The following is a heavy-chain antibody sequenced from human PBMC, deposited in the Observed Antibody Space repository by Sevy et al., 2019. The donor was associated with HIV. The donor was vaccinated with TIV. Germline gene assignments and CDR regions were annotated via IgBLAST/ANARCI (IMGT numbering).Heavy chain of an antibody. CDR3: AKTGYSSSWYYFDY. J-gene: IGHJ4*02. V-gene: IGHV3-23*01. Sequence: GGSLRLSCAASGFTFSNFGMSWVRQAPGKGLEWVSTISGSGGTTYYADSVKGRFTISRDNSKNTLYLQMNSLRAEDTAVYYCAKTGYSSSWYYFDYWGQGTLVTVSS. CDR1: GFTFSNFG. CDR2: ISGSGGTT. D-gene: IGHD6-13*01.